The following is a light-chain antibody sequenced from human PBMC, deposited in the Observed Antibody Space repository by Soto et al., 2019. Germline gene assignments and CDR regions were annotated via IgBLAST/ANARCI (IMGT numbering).Light chain of an antibody. Sequence: EIGMYHSLATVSVTQRERATLSCRASQSVSSNLAWYQQKPGQAPRLLIYGASTRATGIPARFSGSGSGTEFTLTISSLQSEDFAVYYCQQYNNWPQTCGQGTKVE. CDR1: QSVSSN. CDR2: GAS. J-gene: IGKJ1*01. CDR3: QQYNNWPQT. V-gene: IGKV3-15*01.